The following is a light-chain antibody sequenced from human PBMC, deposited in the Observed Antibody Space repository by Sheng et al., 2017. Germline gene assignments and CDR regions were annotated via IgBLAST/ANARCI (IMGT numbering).Light chain of an antibody. CDR2: AAS. CDR1: QNIIKY. J-gene: IGKJ1*01. Sequence: DIQMTQSPSSLSASVGDRVTITCRASQNIIKYLNWYQQKPGKAPKLLIYAASNLPSGVSSRFSGSGAGTDFTLTITDLQPEDFATYFCQQGYSTPQKTFGQGTKVEIK. V-gene: IGKV1-39*01. CDR3: QQGYSTPQKT.